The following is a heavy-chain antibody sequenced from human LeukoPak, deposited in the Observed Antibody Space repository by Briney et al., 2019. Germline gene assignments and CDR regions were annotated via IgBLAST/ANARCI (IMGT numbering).Heavy chain of an antibody. D-gene: IGHD5-24*01. CDR2: MNPNSGNT. V-gene: IGHV1-8*01. Sequence: ASVKVSCKASGYTFTSYDINWVRQATGQGLEWMGWMNPNSGNTGYARKFQGRVTMTRNTSISTAYMELSRLRSDDTAVYYCARAYNPPNADAFDIWGQGTMVTVSS. CDR3: ARAYNPPNADAFDI. CDR1: GYTFTSYD. J-gene: IGHJ3*02.